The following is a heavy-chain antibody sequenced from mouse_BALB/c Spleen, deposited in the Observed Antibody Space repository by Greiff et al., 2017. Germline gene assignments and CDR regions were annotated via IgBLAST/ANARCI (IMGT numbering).Heavy chain of an antibody. D-gene: IGHD1-2*01. J-gene: IGHJ4*01. V-gene: IGHV3-8*02. CDR3: AREGSFGYAMDY. CDR2: ISYSGST. CDR1: GDSITSGY. Sequence: EVMLVESGPSLVKPSQTLSLTCSVTGDSITSGYWNWIRKFPGNKLEYMGYISYSGSTYYNPSLKSRISITRDTSKNQYYLQLNSVTTEDTATYYCAREGSFGYAMDYWGQGTSVTVSS.